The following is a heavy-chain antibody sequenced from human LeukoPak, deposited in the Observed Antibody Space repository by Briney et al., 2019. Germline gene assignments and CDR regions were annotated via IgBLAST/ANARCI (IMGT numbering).Heavy chain of an antibody. CDR3: ARAGGAVAVQVGLDLRY. CDR1: GSTFSIYA. D-gene: IGHD6-19*01. Sequence: SVKVSCKASGSTFSIYAISWVRQAPGQGLEWMGRIIPIFGTANYAQKLQCRVTITTDESTRKVYVELSSLRSEDTAVYYCARAGGAVAVQVGLDLRYWGQGTLVTVPS. J-gene: IGHJ4*02. V-gene: IGHV1-69*05. CDR2: IIPIFGTA.